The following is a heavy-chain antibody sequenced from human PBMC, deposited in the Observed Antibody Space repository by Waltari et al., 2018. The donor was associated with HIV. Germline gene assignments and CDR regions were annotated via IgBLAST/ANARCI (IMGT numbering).Heavy chain of an antibody. CDR2: IYDTVNT. V-gene: IGHV4-31*03. CDR1: GVSVKSLGHY. J-gene: IGHJ4*02. CDR3: ARHGYGDYSHFDS. Sequence: QVQLQESGPGLVKPSQTLTLTCSVSGVSVKSLGHYWSWIRQVPGKGLQWIGYIYDTVNTYDQPSRRSRADISADTSRNRLSLRLTRVTSADTAVYYCARHGYGDYSHFDSWGRGILVTVS. D-gene: IGHD4-17*01.